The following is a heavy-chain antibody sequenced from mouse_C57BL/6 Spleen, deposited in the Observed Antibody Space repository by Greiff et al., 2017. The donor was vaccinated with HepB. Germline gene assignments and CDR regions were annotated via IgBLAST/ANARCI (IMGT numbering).Heavy chain of an antibody. CDR3: ERPANYYGSSYRYWYFDV. CDR2: INPNNGGT. J-gene: IGHJ1*03. Sequence: EVQLQQSGPELVKPGASVKIPCKASGYTFTDYNMDWVKQSHGKSLEWIGDINPNNGGTIYNQKFKGKATLTVDKSSSTAYMELRSLTSEHTAVYYCERPANYYGSSYRYWYFDVWGTGTTVTVSS. CDR1: GYTFTDYN. V-gene: IGHV1-18*01. D-gene: IGHD1-1*01.